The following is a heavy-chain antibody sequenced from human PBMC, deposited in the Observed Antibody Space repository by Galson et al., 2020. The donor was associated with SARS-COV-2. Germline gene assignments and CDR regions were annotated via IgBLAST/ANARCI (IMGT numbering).Heavy chain of an antibody. D-gene: IGHD6-19*01. CDR3: ARELIAVTGTAFDI. J-gene: IGHJ3*02. CDR2: IDSGGGSI. CDR1: GFTFSTYE. Sequence: TGGSLRLSCAASGFTFSTYEMNWVRQAPRKGLEWVSYIDSGGGSIFYADSVKGRFTISRDNAKNSLYLQMNSLRAEDTALYYCARELIAVTGTAFDIWGQGTVVTVSS. V-gene: IGHV3-48*03.